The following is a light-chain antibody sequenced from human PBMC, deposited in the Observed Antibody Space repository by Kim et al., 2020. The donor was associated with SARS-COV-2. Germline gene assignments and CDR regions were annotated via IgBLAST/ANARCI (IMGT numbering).Light chain of an antibody. V-gene: IGLV3-1*01. J-gene: IGLJ3*02. Sequence: SYELTQPPSVSVSPGQTASITCSGDRLGDKYASXYQQKPGRSPVLVIYNDSRRPSGIPERFSGSNSGNTATLTISGTQAIDEADYYCQAWDNNNGVFGGG. CDR1: RLGDKY. CDR2: NDS. CDR3: QAWDNNNGV.